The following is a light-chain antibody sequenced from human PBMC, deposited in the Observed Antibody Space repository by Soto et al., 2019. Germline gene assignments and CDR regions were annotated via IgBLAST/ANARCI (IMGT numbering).Light chain of an antibody. CDR1: QSISSSY. CDR3: QQYGSSPPFT. Sequence: EIVLTQSPGTLSLSPGERATLSCRASQSISSSYLAWYQQNPGQAPRLLIYAASSRATGIPDRFSGSGSGTHLPLAISRLEPEELAVYYCQQYGSSPPFTFGQGTKLEIK. CDR2: AAS. J-gene: IGKJ2*01. V-gene: IGKV3-20*01.